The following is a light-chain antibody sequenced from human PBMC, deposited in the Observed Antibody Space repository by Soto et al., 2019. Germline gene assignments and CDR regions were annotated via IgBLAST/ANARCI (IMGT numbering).Light chain of an antibody. V-gene: IGLV1-44*01. CDR1: DSNIGRNS. Sequence: QAVVTQTPSASGTPGQRVSMSCSGSDSNIGRNSVSWFQQLPGMAPKLLIYNNIQRPSGVPDRFSGSKSGTSASLAISDLQSEDEADYYWAAWDDSLNGHVVFGGGTQLTVL. CDR3: AAWDDSLNGHVV. J-gene: IGLJ7*01. CDR2: NNI.